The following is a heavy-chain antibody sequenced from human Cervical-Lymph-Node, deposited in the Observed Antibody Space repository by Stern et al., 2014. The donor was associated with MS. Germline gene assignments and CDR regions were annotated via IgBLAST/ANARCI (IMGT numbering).Heavy chain of an antibody. Sequence: DQLVESGGGVVQPGTSLRLSWAASAFNFNNYAMHWVRQAPGKGLDWVAVIWYDGTKKDYADSVRGRFTISRDRSKNTLYLQMTGLRADDTAVYYCAADRYCSADSCQGLFDYWGQGTLVTVSS. CDR3: AADRYCSADSCQGLFDY. CDR1: AFNFNNYA. V-gene: IGHV3-33*01. J-gene: IGHJ4*02. CDR2: IWYDGTKK. D-gene: IGHD2-15*01.